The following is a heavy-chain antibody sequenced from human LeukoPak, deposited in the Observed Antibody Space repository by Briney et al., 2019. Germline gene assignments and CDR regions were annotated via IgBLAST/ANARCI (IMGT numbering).Heavy chain of an antibody. CDR2: ISGSGGST. CDR1: RFTFSSYA. CDR3: AKDQSYACDY. V-gene: IGHV3-23*01. D-gene: IGHD3-16*01. J-gene: IGHJ4*02. Sequence: GGSLRLSCAASRFTFSSYAMSWVRQAPGKGLEWVSGISGSGGSTSYADSVKGRFTISRDNSKNTLYLQMNSLRAEDTAVYYFAKDQSYACDYWGQGTLVTVSS.